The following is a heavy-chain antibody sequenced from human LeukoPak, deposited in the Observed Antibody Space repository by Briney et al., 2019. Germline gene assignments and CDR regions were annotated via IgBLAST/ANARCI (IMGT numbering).Heavy chain of an antibody. V-gene: IGHV5-51*01. CDR2: IYPCDSET. Sequence: GSSMKISCKGSGCSSTSYCIGWVRQMPEKVLELMGIIYPCDSETRYNPSLKSQVTISADKSISTAYLLWSRLTASATAMYYSARHGVYERVVRGVIIEGDWFDPWGEGTLVTVSS. J-gene: IGHJ5*02. CDR1: GCSSTSYC. CDR3: ARHGVYERVVRGVIIEGDWFDP. D-gene: IGHD3-10*01.